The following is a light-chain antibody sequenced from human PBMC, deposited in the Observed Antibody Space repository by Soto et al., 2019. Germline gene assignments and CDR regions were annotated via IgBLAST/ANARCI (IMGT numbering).Light chain of an antibody. CDR3: QQYGRSPPFT. V-gene: IGKV3-20*01. Sequence: IVLTQSPGTLSLSPGERATLSCRASQSVSSTYIAWYQQNPGQAPRLLIYGASSRATGIPDRFSGSGSRTDLTLNISRLEPEDFAVYSCQQYGRSPPFTFGQGTKVEIK. J-gene: IGKJ2*01. CDR1: QSVSSTY. CDR2: GAS.